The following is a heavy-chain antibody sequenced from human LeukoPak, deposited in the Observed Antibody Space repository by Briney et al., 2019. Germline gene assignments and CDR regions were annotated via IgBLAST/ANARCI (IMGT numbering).Heavy chain of an antibody. D-gene: IGHD3-10*01. CDR1: GYSFTNYW. CDR3: AKRENYYGSGTYFADAFYF. V-gene: IGHV5-51*01. CDR2: IYPGNSDT. J-gene: IGHJ3*01. Sequence: GESLEISCKGSGYSFTNYWIGWVRQMSGKGLEWVGIIYPGNSDTRYGPSFQGQVTISADKSITTAYLQWSSLKASDTGMYYCAKRENYYGSGTYFADAFYFWGQGTMVTVSS.